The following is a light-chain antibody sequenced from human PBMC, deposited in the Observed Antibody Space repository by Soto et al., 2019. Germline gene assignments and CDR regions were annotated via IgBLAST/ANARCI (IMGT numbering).Light chain of an antibody. V-gene: IGKV2-28*01. Sequence: EIVMTQSPLSLPVTPGEPASISCRSSQSLLHSSGSNFLDWYLQQPGQSPQLLIFLGSNRTSGVPDRFSGSGSGTDFTLKISRAVAEDVGVYYCMQVLQAPLSFGGGTRVEIK. J-gene: IGKJ4*01. CDR2: LGS. CDR3: MQVLQAPLS. CDR1: QSLLHSSGSNF.